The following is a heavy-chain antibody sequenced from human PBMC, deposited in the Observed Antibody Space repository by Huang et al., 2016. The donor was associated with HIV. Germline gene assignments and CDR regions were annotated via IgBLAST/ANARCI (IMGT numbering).Heavy chain of an antibody. CDR2: MNSDGSSS. D-gene: IGHD3-22*01. CDR3: VRDPRIQSWLNYFDY. Sequence: EVQLVESGGGLVQPGGSLRLSCAASGFTFSSYWVHWVRQAPGKGVGWVSRMNSDGSSSGYADSVKGRFTISRDNAKNTLYLQMTSLRAEDTAVYYCVRDPRIQSWLNYFDYWGQGTLVSVSS. CDR1: GFTFSSYW. V-gene: IGHV3-74*01. J-gene: IGHJ4*02.